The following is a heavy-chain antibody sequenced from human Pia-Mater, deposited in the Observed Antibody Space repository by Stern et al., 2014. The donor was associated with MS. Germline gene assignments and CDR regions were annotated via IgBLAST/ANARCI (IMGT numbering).Heavy chain of an antibody. Sequence: EVQLVESGGDLVQPGKSLRLSCAASGFTFDDSAMHWVRQIPGKGLEWVSHISWNSDNIGYADSVKGRFVISRDNAKNSLYLEMNRLRVEDTAMYYCVKDSSSTPGYYYGGMDVWGQGTTVTV. D-gene: IGHD2-2*01. V-gene: IGHV3-9*01. CDR1: GFTFDDSA. CDR2: ISWNSDNI. CDR3: VKDSSSTPGYYYGGMDV. J-gene: IGHJ6*02.